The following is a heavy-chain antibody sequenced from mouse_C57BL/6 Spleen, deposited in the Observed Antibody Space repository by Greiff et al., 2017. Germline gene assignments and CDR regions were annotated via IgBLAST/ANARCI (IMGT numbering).Heavy chain of an antibody. CDR2: ISDGGSYT. D-gene: IGHD1-1*01. CDR1: GFTFSSYA. J-gene: IGHJ2*01. CDR3: ARDRGYGSSYDCDY. Sequence: EVQGVESGGGLVKPGGSLKLSCAASGFTFSSYAMSWVRQTPEKRLEWVATISDGGSYTYYPDNVKGRFTISRDNAKHNLYLQMSHLKSEDTAMYYCARDRGYGSSYDCDYWGQGTTLTVSS. V-gene: IGHV5-4*01.